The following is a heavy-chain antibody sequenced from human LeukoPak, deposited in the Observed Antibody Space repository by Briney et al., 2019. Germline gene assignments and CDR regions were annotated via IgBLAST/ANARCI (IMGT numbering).Heavy chain of an antibody. J-gene: IGHJ4*02. CDR2: IYYSGST. CDR3: AREHYYDSSGFYDY. D-gene: IGHD3-22*01. V-gene: IGHV4-59*01. CDR1: GGSISSYY. Sequence: SETLSLTCTVSGGSISSYYWSWIRQPPGKGLEWIGYIYYSGSTNYNPSPKSRVTISVDTSKNQFSLKLSSVTAADTAVYYCAREHYYDSSGFYDYWGQGTLVTVSS.